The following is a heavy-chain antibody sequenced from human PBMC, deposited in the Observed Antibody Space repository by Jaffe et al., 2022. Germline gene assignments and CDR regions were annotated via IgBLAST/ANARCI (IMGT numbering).Heavy chain of an antibody. Sequence: QVQLQESGPGLVKPSQTLSLTCTVSGGSVSSGSYYWSWIRQPPGKGLEWIGYIYYSGSTNYNPSLKSRVTISVDTSKNQFSLKLSSVTAADTAVYYCAREPETLRYFDWLYDAFDIWGQGTMVTVSS. CDR1: GGSVSSGSYY. J-gene: IGHJ3*02. D-gene: IGHD3-9*01. CDR2: IYYSGST. V-gene: IGHV4-61*01. CDR3: AREPETLRYFDWLYDAFDI.